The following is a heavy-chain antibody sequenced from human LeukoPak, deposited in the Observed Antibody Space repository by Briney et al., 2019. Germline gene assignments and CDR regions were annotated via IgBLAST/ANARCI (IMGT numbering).Heavy chain of an antibody. CDR2: ISSSGSTI. D-gene: IGHD6-19*01. CDR3: ARDQSGWYCDY. V-gene: IGHV3-48*04. Sequence: GGSLRLSCAASGFTFSSYGMHWVRQAPGKGLEWVSYISSSGSTIYYADSVKGRFTISRDNAKNSLYLQMNSLRAEDTAVYYCARDQSGWYCDYWGQGTLVTVSS. J-gene: IGHJ4*02. CDR1: GFTFSSYG.